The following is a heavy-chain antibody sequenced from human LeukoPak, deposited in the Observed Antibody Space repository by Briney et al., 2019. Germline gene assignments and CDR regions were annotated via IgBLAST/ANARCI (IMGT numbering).Heavy chain of an antibody. J-gene: IGHJ4*02. V-gene: IGHV3-74*01. CDR1: GNYW. D-gene: IGHD2-2*01. Sequence: GGSLRLSCAASGNYWMHWVCQAPGKGLVWVSHINSDGSWTSYADSVKGRFTISKDNAKNTVYLQMNNLRAEDTAVYYCVSFYETYWGRGTLVTVSS. CDR3: VSFYETY. CDR2: INSDGSWT.